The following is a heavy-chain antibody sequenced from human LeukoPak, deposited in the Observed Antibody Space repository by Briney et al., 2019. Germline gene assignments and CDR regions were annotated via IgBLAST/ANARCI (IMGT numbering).Heavy chain of an antibody. J-gene: IGHJ4*02. V-gene: IGHV3-74*01. CDR1: GFTFSNSW. Sequence: GGSLRLSCAASGFTFSNSWMHWVRQVPRKGLLWVSRINDDGSIITYADSVKGRFTISRDNAKNTLYLQMHSLRVDDTAVYYCAKQYCTTTNCLGDWGLGTLVTVSS. CDR3: AKQYCTTTNCLGD. D-gene: IGHD2-2*01. CDR2: INDDGSII.